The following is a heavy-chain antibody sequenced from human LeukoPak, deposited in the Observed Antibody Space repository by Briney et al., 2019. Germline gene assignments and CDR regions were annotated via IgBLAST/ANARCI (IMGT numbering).Heavy chain of an antibody. D-gene: IGHD6-19*01. CDR3: ASIYSSVPN. CDR1: GFTFSSYA. Sequence: PGGSLRLSCAASGFTFSSYAMHWVRQAPGKGLEYVSAISSNGGSTYYANSVKDRFTISRDNSKNTLYLQMGSLRAEDMAVYYCASIYSSVPNWGQGTLVTVSS. V-gene: IGHV3-64*01. CDR2: ISSNGGST. J-gene: IGHJ4*02.